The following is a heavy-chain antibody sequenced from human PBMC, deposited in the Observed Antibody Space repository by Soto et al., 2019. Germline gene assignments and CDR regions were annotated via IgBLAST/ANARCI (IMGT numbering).Heavy chain of an antibody. J-gene: IGHJ3*02. CDR3: AARIPVAGTSVYPDAFDI. CDR2: IVVGSGNT. CDR1: GFTFTSSA. Sequence: ASVKVSCKASGFTFTSSAMQWVRQARGQRLEWIGWIVVGSGNTNYAQKFQERVTITRDMSTSTAYMELSSLRSEDTAVYYCAARIPVAGTSVYPDAFDIWGQGTMVTVSS. D-gene: IGHD6-19*01. V-gene: IGHV1-58*02.